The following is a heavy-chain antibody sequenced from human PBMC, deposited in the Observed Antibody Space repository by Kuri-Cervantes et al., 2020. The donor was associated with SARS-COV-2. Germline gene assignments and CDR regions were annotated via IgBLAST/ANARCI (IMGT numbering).Heavy chain of an antibody. CDR2: IWYDGSVE. Sequence: GGSLRLSCAASGFTFSRSTMHWVRQAPGKGLEWVALIWYDGSVEYYGDSVKGRFTIPRDQAKNTLHLQMSNLRVEDAGVYYCAKDAGDGYNSTFDSWGQGARVTVSS. CDR1: GFTFSRST. J-gene: IGHJ4*02. V-gene: IGHV3-30*02. D-gene: IGHD5-24*01. CDR3: AKDAGDGYNSTFDS.